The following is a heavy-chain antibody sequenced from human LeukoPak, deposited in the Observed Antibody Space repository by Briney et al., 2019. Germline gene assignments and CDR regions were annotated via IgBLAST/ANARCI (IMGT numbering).Heavy chain of an antibody. CDR3: ARPDYGDYYYYGMDV. V-gene: IGHV3-30-3*01. Sequence: GGSLRLSCSASGFTFSSYAMHWVRQAPGKGLEWVAVISYDGSNKYYADSVKGRFTISRDNSKNTLYLQMNSLRAEDTAVYYCARPDYGDYYYYGMDVWGQGTTVTVSS. J-gene: IGHJ6*02. CDR1: GFTFSSYA. D-gene: IGHD4-17*01. CDR2: ISYDGSNK.